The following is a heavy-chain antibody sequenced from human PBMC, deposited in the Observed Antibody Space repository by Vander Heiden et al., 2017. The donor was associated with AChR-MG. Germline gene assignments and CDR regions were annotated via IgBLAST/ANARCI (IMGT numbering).Heavy chain of an antibody. D-gene: IGHD2-8*02. Sequence: QVQLQESGPGLVKPSETLSLICTVSGGSIRNYYWNWIRQPPGKGLEWIGYIAYSGSTNYNPSLKSQVTISVDTSKNQFSLNLSSVTAADTAVYYWARLAQFTGHDWRHHVFDIWCQGTRVTVSS. CDR2: IAYSGST. V-gene: IGHV4-59*01. CDR3: ARLAQFTGHDWRHHVFDI. J-gene: IGHJ3*02. CDR1: GGSIRNYY.